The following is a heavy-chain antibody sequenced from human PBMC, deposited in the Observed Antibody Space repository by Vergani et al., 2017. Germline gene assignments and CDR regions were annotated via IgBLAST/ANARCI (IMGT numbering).Heavy chain of an antibody. CDR3: ERMQCGGSASYYNPNYYYYYGMDV. CDR1: GYTFTSYD. J-gene: IGHJ6*02. V-gene: IGHV1-8*03. CDR2: MNPNSGNT. D-gene: IGHD3-10*01. Sequence: QVQLVQSGAEVKKPGASVKVSCKASGYTFTSYDINWVRQATGQGLEWMGWMNPNSGNTGYAQKFQGRVTITRNTSISTAYMELSSLRSEDTAVYYCERMQCGGSASYYNPNYYYYYGMDVGGQGTTVTVSS.